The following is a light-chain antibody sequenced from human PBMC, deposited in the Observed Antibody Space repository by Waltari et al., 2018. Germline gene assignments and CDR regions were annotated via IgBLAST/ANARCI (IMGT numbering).Light chain of an antibody. CDR2: GAS. CDR3: QQTQDWPPGP. CDR1: QRVYRN. Sequence: LTHSPATLSVSPGARVTLSCRASQRVYRNLAWYQQKPGQAPRLLSYGASTSATGIPVSFRGSAAGTEVTLTNSSLQSEDFAIDFGQQTQDWPPGPLGGGTKVA. V-gene: IGKV3-15*01. J-gene: IGKJ4*01.